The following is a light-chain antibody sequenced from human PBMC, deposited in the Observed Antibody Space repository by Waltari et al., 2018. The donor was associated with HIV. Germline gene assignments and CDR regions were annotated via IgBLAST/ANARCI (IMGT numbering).Light chain of an antibody. Sequence: SYELTQPPSVSVPPGQKARITCSGVALPSKYPHWYQHKPGQAPVLFIYRDSKKPSGIPGRLSGSSSGKTATLTSSADQAEDEADYYCQSADNSGTYWRFGGGIKLTVL. CDR1: ALPSKY. CDR2: RDS. V-gene: IGLV3-25*03. J-gene: IGLJ3*02. CDR3: QSADNSGTYWR.